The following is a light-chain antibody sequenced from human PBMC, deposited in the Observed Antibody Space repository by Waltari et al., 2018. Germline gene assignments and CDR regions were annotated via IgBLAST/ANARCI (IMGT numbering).Light chain of an antibody. CDR1: QSVSSN. Sequence: EIVMTQSPATLSVSPGERATLSCRASQSVSSNLAWYQQKPGQAPRPLIYGASTRATGIPARSSGSGSGTEFTLTISSLQSEEFAVYYCQQYNNWHTWTFGQGTKVEIK. CDR3: QQYNNWHTWT. J-gene: IGKJ1*01. V-gene: IGKV3-15*01. CDR2: GAS.